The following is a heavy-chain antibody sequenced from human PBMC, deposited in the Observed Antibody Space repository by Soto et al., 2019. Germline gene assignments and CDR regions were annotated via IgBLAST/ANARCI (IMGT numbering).Heavy chain of an antibody. V-gene: IGHV4-59*12. CDR1: GVTITYYY. CDR2: IFDGGSA. J-gene: IGHJ6*02. D-gene: IGHD4-17*01. Sequence: ASETLSLTCTVSGVTITYYYWSWIRQAPGKGLEWLGYIFDGGSANYNPSLKSRVSFSLDKSQNQLSLKLTSVTGADTAIYYCVSVEGTPTVTGDYYYYAAEAWGQGTAVTVSS. CDR3: VSVEGTPTVTGDYYYYAAEA.